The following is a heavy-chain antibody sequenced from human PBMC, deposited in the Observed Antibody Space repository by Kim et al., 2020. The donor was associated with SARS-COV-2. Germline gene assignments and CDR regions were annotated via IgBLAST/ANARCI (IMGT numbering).Heavy chain of an antibody. D-gene: IGHD1-26*01. Sequence: GGSLRLSCTASRFTFSSYWMHWVRQAPGKGLVWVSRINSDGGTTSYADSVKGRFTISRDNAKSTLYLQMNSLRAEDTAVYYCASRRYTGTYYYFDYWGQGTLVTVSS. J-gene: IGHJ4*02. CDR2: INSDGGTT. CDR3: ASRRYTGTYYYFDY. CDR1: RFTFSSYW. V-gene: IGHV3-74*01.